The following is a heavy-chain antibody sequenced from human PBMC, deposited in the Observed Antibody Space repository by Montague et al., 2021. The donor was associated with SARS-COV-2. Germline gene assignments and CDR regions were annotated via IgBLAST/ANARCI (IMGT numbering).Heavy chain of an antibody. CDR2: IWYDGSNK. V-gene: IGHV3-33*01. CDR1: GFTFSSYG. Sequence: SLRLSCAASGFTFSSYGMHWVRQAPGKGLEWVAVIWYDGSNKYYADSVKGRFTISRDNSKNTLYLQMNSLRAEDTAVYYCARVASYYYGMDVWGQGTTATVSS. CDR3: ARVASYYYGMDV. J-gene: IGHJ6*02.